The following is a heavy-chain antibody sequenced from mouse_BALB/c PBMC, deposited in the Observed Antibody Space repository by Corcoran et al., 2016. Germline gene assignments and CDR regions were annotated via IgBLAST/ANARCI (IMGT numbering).Heavy chain of an antibody. CDR3: ARDPYAMDY. Sequence: QIQLVQSGPELKKPGETVKISCKASGYTFTNYGMNWVKQAPGKGLKWMGWINTYTGEPTYADDFKGRFAFSLETSASTAYLQINNLKNEDMATYFFARDPYAMDYWGQGTSVIVSS. CDR1: GYTFTNYG. J-gene: IGHJ4*01. CDR2: INTYTGEP. V-gene: IGHV9-1*02.